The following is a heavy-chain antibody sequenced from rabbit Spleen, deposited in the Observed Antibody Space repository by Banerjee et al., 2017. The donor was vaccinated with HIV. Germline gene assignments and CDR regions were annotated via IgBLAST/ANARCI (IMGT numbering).Heavy chain of an antibody. CDR1: GFSFSSSW. Sequence: LEESGGGLAKPGGTLTLTCTVSGFSFSSSWICWVRQAPGKGLEWIACIDTNDGDTDYANWPKGRFAISKTSSTTVTLQMTSLTAADTATYFCARNYVNAFDPWGQGTLVTVS. CDR3: ARNYVNAFDP. V-gene: IGHV1S45*01. CDR2: IDTNDGDT. J-gene: IGHJ2*01. D-gene: IGHD1-1*01.